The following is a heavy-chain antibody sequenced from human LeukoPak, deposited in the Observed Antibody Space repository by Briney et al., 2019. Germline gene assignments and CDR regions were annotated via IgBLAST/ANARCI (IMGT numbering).Heavy chain of an antibody. CDR3: ARHNRGLGQLGSYLKTEVDY. J-gene: IGHJ4*02. CDR1: GYSISSSYY. V-gene: IGHV4-38-2*01. D-gene: IGHD3-16*02. Sequence: PSETLSLTCAVSGYSISSSYYWGWIRQPPEKGLEWIGSIYHSGSTYYNPSFKSRVTISVDTSRNQFSLKLRSVTAADTAVYYCARHNRGLGQLGSYLKTEVDYWGQGTLVTVSS. CDR2: IYHSGST.